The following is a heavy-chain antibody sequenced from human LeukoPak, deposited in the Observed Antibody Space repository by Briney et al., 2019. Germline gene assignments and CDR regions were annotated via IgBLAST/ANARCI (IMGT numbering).Heavy chain of an antibody. CDR1: GYTFTGYY. Sequence: ASVKVSSKTSGYTFTGYYMHWVRQAPGQGLEWMGRINPNSGGTNYAQNFQGRVTMTRDTSISTAHMELSRLRSDDTAVYYCVRGGIVPAAVGYYYYGMDVWGQGTTVTVSS. J-gene: IGHJ6*02. CDR2: INPNSGGT. CDR3: VRGGIVPAAVGYYYYGMDV. D-gene: IGHD2-2*01. V-gene: IGHV1-2*06.